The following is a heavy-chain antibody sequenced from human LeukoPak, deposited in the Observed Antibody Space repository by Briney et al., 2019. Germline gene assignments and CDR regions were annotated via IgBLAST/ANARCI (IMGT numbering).Heavy chain of an antibody. J-gene: IGHJ4*02. D-gene: IGHD3-10*01. V-gene: IGHV3-23*01. CDR3: AKDYGRNLLWFGELKYYSDY. CDR2: ISGSGGST. Sequence: GGSLRLSCAASGFTFSSYAMSWVRQAPGKGLEWVSAISGSGGSTYYADSVKGRFTISRDNSKNTLYLQMNSLRAEDTAVYYCAKDYGRNLLWFGELKYYSDYWGQGTLVTVSS. CDR1: GFTFSSYA.